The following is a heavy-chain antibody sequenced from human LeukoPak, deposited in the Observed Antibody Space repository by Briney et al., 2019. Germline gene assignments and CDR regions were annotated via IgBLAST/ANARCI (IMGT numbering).Heavy chain of an antibody. V-gene: IGHV3-30*02. CDR1: GFTFSTYA. J-gene: IGHJ6*03. Sequence: GGSLRLSCAASGFTFSTYAMHWVRQAPGKGLEWVAVIRNDGTNKNYVDSVKGRFTISRDNSKNTLFLQMDSLRPEDTAIYYRAKSWSGYYYYYMDVWGKGTTVTVSS. CDR2: IRNDGTNK. D-gene: IGHD3-3*01. CDR3: AKSWSGYYYYYMDV.